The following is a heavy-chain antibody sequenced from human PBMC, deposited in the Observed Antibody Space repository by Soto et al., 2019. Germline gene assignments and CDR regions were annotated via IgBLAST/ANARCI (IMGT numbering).Heavy chain of an antibody. V-gene: IGHV3-33*01. CDR1: GFTFSSYG. J-gene: IGHJ6*02. Sequence: QVQLVESGGGVVQPGRSLRLSCAASGFTFSSYGMHWVRQAPGKGLEWVAVIWYDGSNKYYADSVKGRLTISRDNSKNALYLQMNSLRAEDTAVYYCARDLDGMDVWGQGTTVTVSS. CDR2: IWYDGSNK. CDR3: ARDLDGMDV.